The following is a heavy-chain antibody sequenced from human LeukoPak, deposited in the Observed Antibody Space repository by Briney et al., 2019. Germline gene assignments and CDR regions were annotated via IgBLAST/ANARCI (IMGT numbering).Heavy chain of an antibody. CDR2: ISPSGDIT. D-gene: IGHD3-10*01. CDR1: GFTFSNHG. CDR3: AKDDAWLRFGE. V-gene: IGHV3-23*01. Sequence: GGSLRLSCAASGFTFSNHGMNWVRQAPGKGLEWVSGISPSGDITYYADSVKGRFAISRDNSKNTLYLEVISLTAEDTAVYYCAKDDAWLRFGEWSQGTLVTVSS. J-gene: IGHJ4*02.